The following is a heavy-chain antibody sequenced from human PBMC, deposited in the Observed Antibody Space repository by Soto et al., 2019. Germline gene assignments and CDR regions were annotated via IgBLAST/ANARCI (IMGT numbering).Heavy chain of an antibody. CDR1: GFTFSDYY. Sequence: GGSLRLSCVASGFTFSDYYINWVRQAPGKGLEWLSYSSNSGTYTKYAGSVKGRFSISRDNAKNSLYLQINSLRGEDTAIYYCARSGDNYNVLDYWGQGTPVTVSS. V-gene: IGHV3-11*06. D-gene: IGHD3-10*02. J-gene: IGHJ4*02. CDR3: ARSGDNYNVLDY. CDR2: SSNSGTYT.